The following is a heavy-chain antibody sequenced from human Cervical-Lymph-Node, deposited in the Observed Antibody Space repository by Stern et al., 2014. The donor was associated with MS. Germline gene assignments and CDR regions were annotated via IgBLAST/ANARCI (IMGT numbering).Heavy chain of an antibody. V-gene: IGHV1-24*01. CDR3: ATDKRNGWYGKYYFDY. Sequence: QVQLVQSGGGVKKPGAAVKVSCKVSGYTRTELSMHWVRQAPGKGLEWMGGFDTEDGETIYAQKFQGRVTLTEDTSTDTAYMELSSLTSEDTAVYYCATDKRNGWYGKYYFDYWGQGTLVTVSS. J-gene: IGHJ4*02. D-gene: IGHD6-19*01. CDR1: GYTRTELS. CDR2: FDTEDGET.